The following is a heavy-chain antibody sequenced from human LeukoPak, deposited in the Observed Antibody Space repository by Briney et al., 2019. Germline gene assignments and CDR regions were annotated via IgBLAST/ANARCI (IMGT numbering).Heavy chain of an antibody. V-gene: IGHV3-21*04. CDR1: GFTFTTYS. CDR3: ARGGYSYGLYYYYYYMDV. CDR2: ITSSSTSM. J-gene: IGHJ6*03. Sequence: GGSLRLSCADSGFTFTTYSMNWVRQAPGKGLEWVSSITSSSTSMYYADSVKGRFTISRDNAKNSLYLQMNSLGAEDTALYYCARGGYSYGLYYYYYYMDVWGKGTTVTVSS. D-gene: IGHD5-18*01.